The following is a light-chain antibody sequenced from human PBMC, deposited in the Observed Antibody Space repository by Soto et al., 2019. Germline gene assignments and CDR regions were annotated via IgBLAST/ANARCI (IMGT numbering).Light chain of an antibody. Sequence: EIVVTQSPATLSVSPGXRATLSCRASQSVSSNLAWYQQKPGQAPRLLINGASTRATGIPARFSGSGSGTEFSLTISSLQSEDFAVYYCQQYSNWPPTFGQGTKV. J-gene: IGKJ1*01. CDR2: GAS. V-gene: IGKV3-15*01. CDR3: QQYSNWPPT. CDR1: QSVSSN.